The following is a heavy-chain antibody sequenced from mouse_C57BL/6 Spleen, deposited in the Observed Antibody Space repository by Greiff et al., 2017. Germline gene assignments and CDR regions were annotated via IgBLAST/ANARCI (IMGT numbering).Heavy chain of an antibody. CDR3: ARGDLLFYAMDY. D-gene: IGHD2-1*01. V-gene: IGHV1-80*01. CDR2: IYPGDGDT. J-gene: IGHJ4*01. Sequence: QVQLQQSGAELVKPGASVKISCKASGYAFSSYWMNWVKQRPGKGLEWIGQIYPGDGDTNYNGKFKGKATLTTDKSSSTAYMQLSSLTSEDSAVYFCARGDLLFYAMDYWGQGTSVTVSS. CDR1: GYAFSSYW.